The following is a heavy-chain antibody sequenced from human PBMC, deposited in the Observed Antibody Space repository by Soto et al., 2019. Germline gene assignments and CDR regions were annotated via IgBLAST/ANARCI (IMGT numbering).Heavy chain of an antibody. V-gene: IGHV3-74*01. CDR2: IKTDGSST. J-gene: IGHJ4*02. CDR3: AKREGNTYGLFH. D-gene: IGHD5-18*01. CDR1: GFSFSNYW. Sequence: EVQLVESGGGLVQPGGSLRLSCAASGFSFSNYWIHWVRQAPGKGLVWVSRIKTDGSSTDDAASVKGRFTISRDNAKNTLYLQMNSLTAEDTAVYYCAKREGNTYGLFHWGQGTLVTVSS.